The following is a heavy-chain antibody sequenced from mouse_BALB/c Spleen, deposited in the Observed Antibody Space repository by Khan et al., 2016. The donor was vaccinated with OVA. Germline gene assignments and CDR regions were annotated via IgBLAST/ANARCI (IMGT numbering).Heavy chain of an antibody. Sequence: EVELVESGGGLVKPGGSLKLSCAASGFTFSSFAMSWVRQTPEKRLEWVATISSAGTYTYSPDSVKGRFTISRDNAKNTLYLQMNSLRSEDTAMYYCANGNYVWFADWGQGTLVTVSA. CDR3: ANGNYVWFAD. V-gene: IGHV5-9-1*01. CDR2: ISSAGTYT. J-gene: IGHJ3*01. CDR1: GFTFSSFA. D-gene: IGHD2-1*01.